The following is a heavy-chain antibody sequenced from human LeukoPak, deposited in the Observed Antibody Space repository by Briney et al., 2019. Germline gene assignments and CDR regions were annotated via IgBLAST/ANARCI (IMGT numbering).Heavy chain of an antibody. CDR1: GDSISSGRYF. D-gene: IGHD5-18*01. CDR3: ARENFAYSYADY. CDR2: TYATGNT. J-gene: IGHJ4*02. Sequence: SETLSLTCTVSGDSISSGRYFWTWIRQPAGEGLEWLGRTYATGNTNYNPSLQSRVTISVDRANNQFSLKLTSVTAADTAVYYCARENFAYSYADYWGQGTLVTVSS. V-gene: IGHV4-61*02.